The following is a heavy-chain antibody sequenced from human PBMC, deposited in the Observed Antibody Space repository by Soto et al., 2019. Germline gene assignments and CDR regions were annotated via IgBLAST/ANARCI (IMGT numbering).Heavy chain of an antibody. CDR2: IIPMYGIA. D-gene: IGHD1-26*01. Sequence: QVQLVQSGAEVKKPWSSVRVSCRTSGGTFKKYGFSWVRQAPGQGLEWMGGIIPMYGIANYGQIFQGRLTIIADESTNTVYMDLTSLKSEDTAVYYCAGEVGGTGLHLWGQGTQVTVSS. J-gene: IGHJ5*02. CDR3: AGEVGGTGLHL. CDR1: GGTFKKYG. V-gene: IGHV1-69*12.